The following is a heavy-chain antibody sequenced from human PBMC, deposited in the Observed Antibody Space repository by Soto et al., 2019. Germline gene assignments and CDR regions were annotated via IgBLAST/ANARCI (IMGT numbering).Heavy chain of an antibody. Sequence: ASVKVSCKVSGYTLTELSMHWVRQAPGKGLEWMGGFDPEDGETIYAQKFQGRVTMTEDKFTNTVYMELSSLRSDDTAVYYCVRVVAIPGYPDNWGQGTLVTVSS. CDR3: VRVVAIPGYPDN. V-gene: IGHV1-24*01. CDR2: FDPEDGET. J-gene: IGHJ4*02. CDR1: GYTLTELS. D-gene: IGHD5-12*01.